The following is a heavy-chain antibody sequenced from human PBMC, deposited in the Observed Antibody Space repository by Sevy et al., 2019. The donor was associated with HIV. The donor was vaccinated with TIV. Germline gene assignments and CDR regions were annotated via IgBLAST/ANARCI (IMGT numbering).Heavy chain of an antibody. CDR3: TTMEYYHNIIGSSSGDY. J-gene: IGHJ4*02. V-gene: IGHV1-24*01. CDR1: GYTLTKLD. Sequence: ASVKVSCKVSGYTLTKLDMHWVRQAPGKGLEWMGGFDPEDGDTFYAQKFQGRVTMTEDTSTDTAYMEPSSLRSEDTAVYYCTTMEYYHNIIGSSSGDYWGQGTLVTVSS. D-gene: IGHD3-22*01. CDR2: FDPEDGDT.